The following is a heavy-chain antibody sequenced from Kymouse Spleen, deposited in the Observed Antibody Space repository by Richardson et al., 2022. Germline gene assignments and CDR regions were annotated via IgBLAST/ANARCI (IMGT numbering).Heavy chain of an antibody. Sequence: QVQLQESGPGLVKPSETLSLTCTVSGGSVSSGSYYWSWIRQPPGKGLEWIGYIYYSGSTNYNPSLKSRVTISVDTSKNQFSLKLSSVTAADTAVYYCAREGSSPFDYWGQGTLVTVSS. V-gene: IGHV4-61*01. J-gene: IGHJ4*02. CDR2: IYYSGST. D-gene: IGHD6-13*01. CDR1: GGSVSSGSYY. CDR3: AREGSSPFDY.